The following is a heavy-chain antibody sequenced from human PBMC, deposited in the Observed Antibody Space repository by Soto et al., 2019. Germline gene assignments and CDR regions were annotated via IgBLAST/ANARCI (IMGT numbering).Heavy chain of an antibody. Sequence: SETLSLTCTVSGGSISSYYWSWFRQPPGKGLEWIGYIYYSGSTNYNPSLKSRVTISVDTSKNQFSLKLSSVTAADTAVYYCARDGWGWVAARPDPAPNYYYYGMDVWGQGTTVTVSS. CDR2: IYYSGST. J-gene: IGHJ6*02. V-gene: IGHV4-59*01. CDR3: ARDGWGWVAARPDPAPNYYYYGMDV. CDR1: GGSISSYY. D-gene: IGHD6-6*01.